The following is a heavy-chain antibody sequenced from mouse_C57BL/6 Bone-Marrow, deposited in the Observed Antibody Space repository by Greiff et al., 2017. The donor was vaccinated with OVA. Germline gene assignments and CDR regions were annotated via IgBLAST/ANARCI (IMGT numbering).Heavy chain of an antibody. CDR2: IYPRSGNT. V-gene: IGHV1-81*01. D-gene: IGHD1-1*01. CDR1: GYTFTSYG. Sequence: VKLMESGAELARPGASVKLSCKASGYTFTSYGISWVKQRTGQGLEWIGEIYPRSGNTYYNEKFKGKATLTADKSSSTAYMELRSLTSEDSAVYCCARPYYYGSSYGWFAYWGQGTLVTVSA. J-gene: IGHJ3*01. CDR3: ARPYYYGSSYGWFAY.